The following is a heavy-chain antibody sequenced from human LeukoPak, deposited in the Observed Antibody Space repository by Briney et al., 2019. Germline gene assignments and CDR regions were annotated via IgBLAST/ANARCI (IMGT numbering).Heavy chain of an antibody. CDR1: GGTFSSYT. CDR2: IIPILGIA. D-gene: IGHD2-8*01. Sequence: ASVKVSCKASGGTFSSYTISWVRQAPGQGLEWMGRIIPILGIANYAQKFQGRVTITADTSTSTAYMELRSLRSDDTAVYYCARGSYPDCTNGVCPFDYWGQGTLVTVSS. V-gene: IGHV1-69*02. CDR3: ARGSYPDCTNGVCPFDY. J-gene: IGHJ4*02.